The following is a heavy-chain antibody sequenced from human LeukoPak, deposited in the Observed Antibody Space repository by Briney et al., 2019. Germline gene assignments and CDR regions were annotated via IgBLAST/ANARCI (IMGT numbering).Heavy chain of an antibody. J-gene: IGHJ1*01. Sequence: GGSLRLSCAASGLTVSSNYMSWVRQAPGKGLEWVSYISSSGTTIYYADSVKGRFTISRDNAKNSLYLQMNSLRAEDTAVCYCARTYYQYFQHWGQGTLVTVSS. D-gene: IGHD3-22*01. V-gene: IGHV3-11*04. CDR2: ISSSGTTI. CDR1: GLTVSSNY. CDR3: ARTYYQYFQH.